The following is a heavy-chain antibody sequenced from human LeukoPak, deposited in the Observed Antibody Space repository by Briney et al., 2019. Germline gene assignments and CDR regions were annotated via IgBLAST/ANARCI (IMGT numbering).Heavy chain of an antibody. Sequence: ASVKVSCKASGYTFTSYGISWVRQAPGQGLEWMGWISAYNGNTNYAQKLQGRVTMTTDTSTSTAYMELRSLRSDDTAVYYCARTKHGSGSRHEYYFDYWGQGTLVTVSS. CDR3: ARTKHGSGSRHEYYFDY. CDR1: GYTFTSYG. J-gene: IGHJ4*02. CDR2: ISAYNGNT. V-gene: IGHV1-18*01. D-gene: IGHD5-12*01.